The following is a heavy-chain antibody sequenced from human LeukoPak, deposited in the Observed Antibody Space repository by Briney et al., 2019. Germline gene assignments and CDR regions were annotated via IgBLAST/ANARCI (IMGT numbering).Heavy chain of an antibody. J-gene: IGHJ6*03. V-gene: IGHV4-4*02. CDR1: GGSISSSNW. CDR3: AREGKAYYYYYMDV. CDR2: IYHSGST. Sequence: SETLSLTCAASGGSISSSNWWSWVRQPPGKGLEWIGEIYHSGSTNYNPSLKSRVTISVDKSKNQFSLKLSSVTAADTAVYYCAREGKAYYYYYMDVWGKGTTVTVSS.